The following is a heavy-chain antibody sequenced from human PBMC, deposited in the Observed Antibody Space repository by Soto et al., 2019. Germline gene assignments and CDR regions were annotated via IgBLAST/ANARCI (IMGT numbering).Heavy chain of an antibody. V-gene: IGHV4-30-4*01. D-gene: IGHD3-22*01. Sequence: SETLSLTCSVSGGTINSGDYFWSWIRQPPGKGLEWIGSIFYTGSTYYSPSLKSRASMSMDTSKNLFSLRLRSLTAADTAVYFCARGDHDWGDDYGGYSYLHYFDFWGQGTPVTVSS. CDR2: IFYTGST. CDR3: ARGDHDWGDDYGGYSYLHYFDF. CDR1: GGTINSGDYF. J-gene: IGHJ4*02.